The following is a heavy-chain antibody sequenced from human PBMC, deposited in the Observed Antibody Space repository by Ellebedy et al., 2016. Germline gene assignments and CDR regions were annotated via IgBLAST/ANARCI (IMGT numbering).Heavy chain of an antibody. V-gene: IGHV4-39*02. D-gene: IGHD6-13*01. Sequence: SETLSLTXTVSGGSISSSIYYWGWIRQPPGKGLEWIASINYGGTTYYNPSLKSRVIISVDTSKSHFSLKLSSVTAADTAIYFCAGIIDYSRQFDPWGQGTLVTVSS. J-gene: IGHJ5*02. CDR3: AGIIDYSRQFDP. CDR2: INYGGTT. CDR1: GGSISSSIYY.